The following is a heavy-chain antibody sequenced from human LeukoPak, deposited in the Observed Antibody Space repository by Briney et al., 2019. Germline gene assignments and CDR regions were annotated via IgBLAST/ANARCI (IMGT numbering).Heavy chain of an antibody. D-gene: IGHD5-12*01. CDR3: ARVTSGYDYDWFDP. J-gene: IGHJ5*02. CDR1: GGSVSTYY. Sequence: SETLSLTCSVSGGSVSTYYWSWIRQPPGKGLEWIGYIYTGSTNCNPSLKSRVTISGDTSKNQFSLKLSSVTAADTAVYYCARVTSGYDYDWFDPWGQGTLVTVSS. V-gene: IGHV4-59*02. CDR2: IYTGST.